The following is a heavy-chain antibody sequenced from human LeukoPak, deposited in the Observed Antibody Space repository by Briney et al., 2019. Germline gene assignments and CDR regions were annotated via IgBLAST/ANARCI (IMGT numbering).Heavy chain of an antibody. CDR1: GFSFSSYS. Sequence: GGSLRLSCAASGFSFSSYSMNWVRQPPGKGLEWLSYISGSTSARHYADSVKGRFTISRDNAKNSLYLQMNSLRAEDTALYYCAKDRGSGGSGGAYYYGMDVWGQGTTVTVSS. D-gene: IGHD2-15*01. CDR3: AKDRGSGGSGGAYYYGMDV. J-gene: IGHJ6*02. V-gene: IGHV3-48*04. CDR2: ISGSTSAR.